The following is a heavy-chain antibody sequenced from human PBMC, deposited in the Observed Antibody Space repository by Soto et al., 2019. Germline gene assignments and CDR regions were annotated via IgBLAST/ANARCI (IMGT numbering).Heavy chain of an antibody. CDR2: ISYDGSNK. Sequence: GGSLRLSCAASGFTFSSYGMHWVRQAPGKGLEWVSVISYDGSNKNYADSVKGRFTISRDNSKNTLYLQMNSLRAEDTAVYYCAKDGRWLQILYYFDYWGQGTLVTGYS. CDR3: AKDGRWLQILYYFDY. CDR1: GFTFSSYG. D-gene: IGHD5-12*01. J-gene: IGHJ4*02. V-gene: IGHV3-30*18.